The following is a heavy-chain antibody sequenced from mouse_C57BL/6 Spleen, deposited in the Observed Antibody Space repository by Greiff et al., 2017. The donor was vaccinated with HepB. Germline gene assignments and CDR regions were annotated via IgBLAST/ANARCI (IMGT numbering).Heavy chain of an antibody. V-gene: IGHV3-6*01. D-gene: IGHD3-3*01. CDR3: AREEGDGDFDYYAMDY. CDR1: GYSITSGYY. CDR2: ISYDGSN. J-gene: IGHJ4*01. Sequence: VQLKESGPGLVKPSQSLSLTCSVTGYSITSGYYWNWIRQFPGNKLEWMGYISYDGSNNYNPSLKNRISITRDTSKNQFFLKLNSVTTEDTATYYCAREEGDGDFDYYAMDYWGQGTSVTVSS.